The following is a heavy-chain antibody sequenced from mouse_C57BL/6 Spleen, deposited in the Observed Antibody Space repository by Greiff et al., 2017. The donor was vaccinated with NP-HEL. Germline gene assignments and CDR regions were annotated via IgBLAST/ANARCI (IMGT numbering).Heavy chain of an antibody. D-gene: IGHD1-1*01. J-gene: IGHJ3*01. CDR1: GYTFTDYN. Sequence: VQLQQSGPELVKPGASVKIPCKASGYTFTDYNMDWVKQSHGKSLEWIGDINPNNGGTIYNQKFKGKATLTVDKSSSTAYMELRSLTSEDTAVYYYASEEYYYGGSDFAYWGQGTLVTVSA. CDR3: ASEEYYYGGSDFAY. V-gene: IGHV1-18*01. CDR2: INPNNGGT.